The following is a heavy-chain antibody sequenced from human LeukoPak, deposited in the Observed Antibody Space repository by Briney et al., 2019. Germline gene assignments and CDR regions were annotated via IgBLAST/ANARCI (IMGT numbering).Heavy chain of an antibody. CDR3: ARDRGYSSGWYEVGY. CDR1: GYTFTGYY. J-gene: IGHJ4*02. D-gene: IGHD6-19*01. V-gene: IGHV1-2*06. CDR2: INPNSGGT. Sequence: ASVKASCKASGYTFTGYYMHWVRQAPGQGLEWMGRINPNSGGTNYAQKFQGRVTMTRDTSISTAYMELSRLRSDDTAVYYCARDRGYSSGWYEVGYWGQGTLVTVSS.